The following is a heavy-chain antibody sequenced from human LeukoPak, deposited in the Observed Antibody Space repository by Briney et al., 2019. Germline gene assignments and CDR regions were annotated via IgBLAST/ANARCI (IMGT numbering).Heavy chain of an antibody. D-gene: IGHD6-19*01. CDR3: ARGADTGYSSDS. CDR2: INSDAGST. J-gene: IGHJ5*02. Sequence: PGGSLRLSCAASGFTFSNYWMHWVRQAPGKGLVWVSRINSDAGSTSYADSVKGRFTISRGNAKNTLYLQMNSLRAEDTAVYYCARGADTGYSSDSWGQGTLVTVSS. V-gene: IGHV3-74*01. CDR1: GFTFSNYW.